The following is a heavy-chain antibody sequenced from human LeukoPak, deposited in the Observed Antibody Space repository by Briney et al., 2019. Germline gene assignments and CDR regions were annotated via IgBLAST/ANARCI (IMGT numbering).Heavy chain of an antibody. CDR2: ISSSGGSI. J-gene: IGHJ5*02. D-gene: IGHD2-2*01. CDR3: TRLGGGSPDLIIVPGANKLKWYDP. V-gene: IGHV3-48*01. CDR1: GFTFSSYA. Sequence: GGSLRLSCAASGFTFSSYAMNWVRQAPGKGLEWLSYISSSGGSIYYVDSVKGRFTTSRDDARNSLYLQMSSLRVEDTALYHCTRLGGGSPDLIIVPGANKLKWYDPWGQGTLVTVSS.